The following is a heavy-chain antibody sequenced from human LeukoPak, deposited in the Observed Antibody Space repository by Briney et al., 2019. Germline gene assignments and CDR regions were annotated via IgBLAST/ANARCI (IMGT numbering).Heavy chain of an antibody. J-gene: IGHJ4*02. D-gene: IGHD2-21*01. CDR2: IIPIFGTA. CDR3: ARVTDCGGDCYDY. CDR1: GGTSSSYA. V-gene: IGHV1-69*01. Sequence: ASVKVSCKASGGTSSSYAISWVRQAPGQGLEWMGGIIPIFGTANYAQKFQGRVTITADESTSTAYMELSSLRSEDTAVYYCARVTDCGGDCYDYWGQGTLVTVSS.